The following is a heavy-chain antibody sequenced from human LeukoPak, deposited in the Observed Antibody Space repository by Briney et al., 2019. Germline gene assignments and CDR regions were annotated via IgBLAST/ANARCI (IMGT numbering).Heavy chain of an antibody. V-gene: IGHV4-34*01. Sequence: SETLSLTCAVYGGSFSGYYWSWIRQPPGKGLEWIGEINHSGSTNYNPSLKSRVTISIDTSKNQFSLKLRSVTATDTAVYYCARVRRSRLAELDYWGQGTLVTVSS. CDR2: INHSGST. D-gene: IGHD3-16*01. CDR3: ARVRRSRLAELDY. J-gene: IGHJ4*02. CDR1: GGSFSGYY.